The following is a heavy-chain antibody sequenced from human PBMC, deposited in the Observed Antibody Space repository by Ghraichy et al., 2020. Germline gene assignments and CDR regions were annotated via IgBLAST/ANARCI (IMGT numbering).Heavy chain of an antibody. CDR1: GFTFSSYA. D-gene: IGHD3-16*01. V-gene: IGHV3-23*01. J-gene: IGHJ4*02. CDR3: AKDRDPGLLLGY. CDR2: ISGSGGST. Sequence: GESLNISCAASGFTFSSYAMSWVRQAPGKGLEWVSAISGSGGSTYYADSVKGRFTISRDNSKNTLYLQMNSLRAEDTAVYYCAKDRDPGLLLGYWGQGTLVTVSS.